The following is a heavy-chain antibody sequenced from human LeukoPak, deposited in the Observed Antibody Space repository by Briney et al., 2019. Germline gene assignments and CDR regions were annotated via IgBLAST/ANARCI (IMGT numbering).Heavy chain of an antibody. CDR1: GFTFSSYA. J-gene: IGHJ3*02. CDR3: ARDPYSSGWYPDAFDI. D-gene: IGHD6-19*01. V-gene: IGHV3-30-3*01. CDR2: ISYDGSNK. Sequence: GGSLRLSCAASGFTFSSYAMHWVRQAPGKGLEWVAVISYDGSNKYYADSVKGRFTISRDNSKNTLYLQMNSLRAEDTAVYYCARDPYSSGWYPDAFDIWGQGTMVTVSS.